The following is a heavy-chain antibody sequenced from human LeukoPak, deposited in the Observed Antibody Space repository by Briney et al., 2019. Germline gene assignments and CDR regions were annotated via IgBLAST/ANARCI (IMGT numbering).Heavy chain of an antibody. J-gene: IGHJ4*02. CDR2: ISPNSGGT. CDR3: ARVGPPGIAVADTN. D-gene: IGHD6-19*01. CDR1: GYTFTCYY. Sequence: ASVKVSCKASGYTFTCYYMHWVRHAPGQGLEWMGRISPNSGGTHYVQKCQGRVTMPRDTSISTAYMELSRLRSDDTAGYYFARVGPPGIAVADTNWGQGTLVTVSS. V-gene: IGHV1-2*06.